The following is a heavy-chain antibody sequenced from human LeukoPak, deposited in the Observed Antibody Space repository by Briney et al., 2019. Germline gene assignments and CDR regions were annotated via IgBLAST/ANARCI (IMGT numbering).Heavy chain of an antibody. CDR3: ASYYDFWSGYYTYYFDY. J-gene: IGHJ4*02. D-gene: IGHD3-3*01. Sequence: PGGSLRLSCAASGFTFSSYSINWVRQAPGKGLEWISYISSSSSTIYYADSVKGRFTISRDNAKNSLYLQMNSLRAEDTAVYYCASYYDFWSGYYTYYFDYWGQGTLVTVSS. CDR1: GFTFSSYS. CDR2: ISSSSSTI. V-gene: IGHV3-48*01.